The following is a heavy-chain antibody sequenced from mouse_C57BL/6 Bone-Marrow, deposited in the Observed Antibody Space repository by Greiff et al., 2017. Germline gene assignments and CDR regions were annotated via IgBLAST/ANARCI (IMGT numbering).Heavy chain of an antibody. CDR1: GFTFSSYG. J-gene: IGHJ1*03. CDR2: ISSGGSYT. D-gene: IGHD1-1*01. V-gene: IGHV5-6*01. Sequence: EVKLVESGGDLVKPGGSLKLSCAASGFTFSSYGMSWVRQTPDKRLEWVATISSGGSYTYYPDSVKGRFTISRDNAKNTLYLQMSSLKSEDTAMYYCARHRYYYGTPSCWYFDFWGTGTTVTVSS. CDR3: ARHRYYYGTPSCWYFDF.